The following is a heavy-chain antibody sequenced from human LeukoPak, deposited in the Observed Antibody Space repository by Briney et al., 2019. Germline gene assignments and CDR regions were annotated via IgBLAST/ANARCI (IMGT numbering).Heavy chain of an antibody. J-gene: IGHJ3*02. V-gene: IGHV3-21*01. CDR2: ISSSSSYI. Sequence: PGGSLRLSCAASGFTFSSYRMDWVRQAPGKGLEWVSSISSSSSYIYYADSVKGRFTISRDNAKHSLYLQMNSLRAEDTAVYYCASSAPSDIWGRGTMVTVSS. CDR1: GFTFSSYR. CDR3: ASSAPSDI.